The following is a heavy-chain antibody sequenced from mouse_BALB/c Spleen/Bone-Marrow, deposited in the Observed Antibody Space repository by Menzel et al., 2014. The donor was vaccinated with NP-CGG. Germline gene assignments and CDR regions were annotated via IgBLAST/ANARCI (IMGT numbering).Heavy chain of an antibody. Sequence: QVQLQQSGAELVRPGTSVKVSSKASGYAFTNYLIEWVKQRPGQGLEWIGVINPGSGGTNYNEKFKGKATLTADKSSSTAYMQLSSLTSDDSAVYFCARHYFDYWGQGTTLTVSS. V-gene: IGHV1-54*01. CDR2: INPGSGGT. CDR3: ARHYFDY. J-gene: IGHJ2*01. CDR1: GYAFTNYL.